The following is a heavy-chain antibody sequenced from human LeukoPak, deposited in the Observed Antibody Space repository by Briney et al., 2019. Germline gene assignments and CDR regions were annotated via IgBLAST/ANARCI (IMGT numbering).Heavy chain of an antibody. CDR1: GFTFSSYW. J-gene: IGHJ4*02. V-gene: IGHV3-74*03. CDR2: INGDGGTT. D-gene: IGHD5-12*01. CDR3: ARSNDYGFDY. Sequence: GSLRLSCAASGFTFSSYWMHWVRQAPGKGLVWVSHINGDGGTTTYADSVKGRFTISRDNAKNTLYLQMNSLRAEDTAVFYCARSNDYGFDYWGQGTLVTVSS.